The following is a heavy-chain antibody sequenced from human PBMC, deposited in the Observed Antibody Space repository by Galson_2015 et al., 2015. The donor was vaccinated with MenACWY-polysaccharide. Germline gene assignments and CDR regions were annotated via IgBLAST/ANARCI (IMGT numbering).Heavy chain of an antibody. J-gene: IGHJ4*02. CDR1: GFTFNSNA. Sequence: SLRLSCAASGFTFNSNAMHWVRQAPGQGLEWVAVISYDGSNKYYADSVKGRFTISRDNSRKTLYLQMNSLRAEDTAVYYCASGYCSRTICSPPFDNWGQGTLVTVSS. CDR3: ASGYCSRTICSPPFDN. D-gene: IGHD2-2*01. V-gene: IGHV3-30-3*01. CDR2: ISYDGSNK.